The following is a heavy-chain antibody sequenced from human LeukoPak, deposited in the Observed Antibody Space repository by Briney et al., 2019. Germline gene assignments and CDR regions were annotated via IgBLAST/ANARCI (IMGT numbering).Heavy chain of an antibody. J-gene: IGHJ4*02. CDR2: INHSGST. CDR1: GGSFSGYY. Sequence: SETLSLTCAVYGGSFSGYYWSWLRQPPGKGLEWIGEINHSGSTNYNPSLKSRVTISVDTSKNQCSLKLSSVTAANTAVYYCARVRPSVTTWVSRRNYFDYWGQGTLVTVSS. CDR3: ARVRPSVTTWVSRRNYFDY. D-gene: IGHD4-17*01. V-gene: IGHV4-34*01.